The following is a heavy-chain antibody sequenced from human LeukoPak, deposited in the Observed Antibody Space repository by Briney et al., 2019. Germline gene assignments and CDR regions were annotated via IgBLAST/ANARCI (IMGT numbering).Heavy chain of an antibody. CDR2: IYYSGST. D-gene: IGHD2-2*01. V-gene: IGHV4-31*03. Sequence: SETLSLTCTVSGGSISSGGYYWSWIRQHPGKGLEWIGYIYYSGSTYYNPSLKSRVTISVDTSKNQFSLKLSSVTAADTAVYCCARDLRGGYCSSTSCTPYGMDVWGQGTTVTVSS. CDR1: GGSISSGGYY. CDR3: ARDLRGGYCSSTSCTPYGMDV. J-gene: IGHJ6*02.